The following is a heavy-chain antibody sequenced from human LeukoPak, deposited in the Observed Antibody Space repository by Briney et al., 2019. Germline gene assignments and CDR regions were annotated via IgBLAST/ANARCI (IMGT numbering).Heavy chain of an antibody. CDR3: ARDGYGNNYMDV. D-gene: IGHD1/OR15-1a*01. CDR2: IYSGGTT. Sequence: GGSLRLSCAASGFSVSSNFMSWVRQAPGKGLEWVSVIYSGGTTYYADSVEGRFTISRENSKNTLSLQMNNLRAEDTAVYYCARDGYGNNYMDVWGKGTTVTVSS. J-gene: IGHJ6*03. V-gene: IGHV3-53*01. CDR1: GFSVSSNF.